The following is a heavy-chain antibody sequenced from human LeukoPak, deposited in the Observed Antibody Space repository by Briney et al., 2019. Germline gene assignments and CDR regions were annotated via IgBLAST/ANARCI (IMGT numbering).Heavy chain of an antibody. J-gene: IGHJ4*02. CDR1: GGSISSGDYY. V-gene: IGHV4-30-4*08. Sequence: PSETLSLTCTVSGGSISSGDYYWSWIRQPPGKGLEWFGYIYYSGSTYYNPSLKSRVTISVDTSKNQFSLKLSSVTAADTAVYYCARVPYYYDSSGSDYWGQGTLVTVSS. D-gene: IGHD3-22*01. CDR2: IYYSGST. CDR3: ARVPYYYDSSGSDY.